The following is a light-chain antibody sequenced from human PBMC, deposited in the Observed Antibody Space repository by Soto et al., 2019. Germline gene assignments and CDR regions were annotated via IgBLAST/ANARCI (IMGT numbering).Light chain of an antibody. CDR3: QQYGSSPWT. V-gene: IGKV3-11*01. J-gene: IGKJ1*01. CDR2: DAS. Sequence: EIWLTQSPATLSLSPGERATLSCGASQSISFYLNWYQNKPGQAPRLLIYDASNRATGIPARLSGSGYGTDLTLTISSLQPEDFEVYYCQQYGSSPWTFGHGTKVDIK. CDR1: QSISFY.